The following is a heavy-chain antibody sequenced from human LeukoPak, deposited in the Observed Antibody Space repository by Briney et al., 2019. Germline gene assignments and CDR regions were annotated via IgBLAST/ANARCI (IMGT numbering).Heavy chain of an antibody. J-gene: IGHJ4*02. CDR1: GFTFRSYS. CDR2: ISGSSSYT. V-gene: IGHV3-21*01. CDR3: ARGPMTLTPFDY. Sequence: GGSLRLSWAPSGFTFRSYSVNWVRHAPGKGLEWVSSISGSSSYTYYADSVKGRFTISRDNAKNSLYLQMNSLRAEDTAVCYCARGPMTLTPFDYWGQGTLVTVSS. D-gene: IGHD2-21*02.